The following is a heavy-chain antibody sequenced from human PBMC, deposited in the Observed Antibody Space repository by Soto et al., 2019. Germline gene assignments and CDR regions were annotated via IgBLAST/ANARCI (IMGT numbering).Heavy chain of an antibody. CDR2: VSPLSGGT. D-gene: IGHD2-21*01. CDR3: AREFDSGDLGLDL. V-gene: IGHV1-2*02. Sequence: QVQLVQSGPEVKTPGASVRVSCKSSGYTFGAYYIHWVRQAPGQGLEWMGWVSPLSGGTNLAQRFQGGLTLTRDTSITAVFMELRWLRSDDTALYFCAREFDSGDLGLDLWGQGTTVSVSS. J-gene: IGHJ6*02. CDR1: GYTFGAYY.